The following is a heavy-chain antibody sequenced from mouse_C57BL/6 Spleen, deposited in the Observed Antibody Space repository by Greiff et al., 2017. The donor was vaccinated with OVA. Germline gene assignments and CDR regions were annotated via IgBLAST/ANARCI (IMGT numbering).Heavy chain of an antibody. J-gene: IGHJ3*01. V-gene: IGHV1-76*01. D-gene: IGHD2-3*01. CDR3: ARNDGSPFAY. CDR1: GYTFTDYY. Sequence: QVQLQQSGAELVRPGASVKLSCKASGYTFTDYYINWVKQRPGQGLEWIARIYPGSGNTYYNEKFKGKATLTAEKSSSTAYMQLSSLTSEDSAVYFCARNDGSPFAYWGQGTLVTVSA. CDR2: IYPGSGNT.